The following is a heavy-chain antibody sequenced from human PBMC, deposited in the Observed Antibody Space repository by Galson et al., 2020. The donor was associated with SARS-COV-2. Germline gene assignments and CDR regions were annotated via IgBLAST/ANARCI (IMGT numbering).Heavy chain of an antibody. J-gene: IGHJ6*02. V-gene: IGHV4-30-4*01. CDR1: GGSISSGGYY. CDR2: IDHSGST. D-gene: IGHD3-3*01. Sequence: LSLTCTVSGGSISSGGYYWTWIRQSPGKGLEWIGYIDHSGSTYYNPSLQTPITISIDTSKNQFSLRLSSVTAADTAVYYCVMEGFSGYYGMDVWGQGTTVTVSS. CDR3: VMEGFSGYYGMDV.